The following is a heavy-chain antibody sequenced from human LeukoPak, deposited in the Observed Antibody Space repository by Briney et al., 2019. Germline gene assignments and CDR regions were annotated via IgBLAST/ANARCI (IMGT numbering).Heavy chain of an antibody. CDR1: GFTFSSYA. Sequence: GRSLRLSCAASGFTFSSYAMNWVRQAPGKGLEWVALISYDGSNKNYADSVKGRFTISRDNSKNTLYLQMNSLRAEDTAVYYCAKTRIVGATIDYWGQGTLVTVSS. CDR2: ISYDGSNK. J-gene: IGHJ4*02. V-gene: IGHV3-30-3*02. CDR3: AKTRIVGATIDY. D-gene: IGHD1-26*01.